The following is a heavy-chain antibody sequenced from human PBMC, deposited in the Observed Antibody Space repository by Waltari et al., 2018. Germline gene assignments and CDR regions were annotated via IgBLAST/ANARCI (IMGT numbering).Heavy chain of an antibody. Sequence: QVQLQESGPGLVKPSQTLSLTCTVSGGCISSGGYYWRWIRQPPGKGLEWIGEINHSGSTNYNPSLKSRVTISVDTSKNQFSLKLSSVTAADTAVYYCARRAMIAAAGRPFDYWGQGTLVTVSS. CDR2: INHSGST. J-gene: IGHJ4*02. CDR3: ARRAMIAAAGRPFDY. V-gene: IGHV4-31*03. CDR1: GGCISSGGYY. D-gene: IGHD6-13*01.